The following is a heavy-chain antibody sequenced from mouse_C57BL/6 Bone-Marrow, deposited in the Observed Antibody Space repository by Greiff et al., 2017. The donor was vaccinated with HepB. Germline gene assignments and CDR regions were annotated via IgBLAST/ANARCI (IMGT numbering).Heavy chain of an antibody. CDR3: ARGTGSFFDY. D-gene: IGHD4-1*01. J-gene: IGHJ2*01. CDR1: GYTFTSYW. Sequence: QVQLQQSGAELVRPGTSVKLSCKASGYTFTSYWMHWVKQRPGQGLEWIGVIDPSDSYTNYNQKFKGKATLTVDTSSSTAYMQLSSLTSEDSAVYYCARGTGSFFDYWGQGTTLTVSS. CDR2: IDPSDSYT. V-gene: IGHV1-59*01.